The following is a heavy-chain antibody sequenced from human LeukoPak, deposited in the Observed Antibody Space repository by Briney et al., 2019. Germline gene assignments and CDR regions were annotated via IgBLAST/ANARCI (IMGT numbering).Heavy chain of an antibody. J-gene: IGHJ4*02. CDR3: ARGFRVVIVPTAVPFDY. D-gene: IGHD2-2*02. V-gene: IGHV4-34*01. Sequence: PSETLSLTCGVYGGTFSGYHWSWIRQPPGKGLEWIGEINHSGGTNYNPSLKSRVTISGDTSKNQFSLKLSSVTAADTAVYYCARGFRVVIVPTAVPFDYWGQGTLVTVSS. CDR2: INHSGGT. CDR1: GGTFSGYH.